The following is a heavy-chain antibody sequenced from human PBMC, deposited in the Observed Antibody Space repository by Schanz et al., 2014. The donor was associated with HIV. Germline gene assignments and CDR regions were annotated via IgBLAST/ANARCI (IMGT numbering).Heavy chain of an antibody. J-gene: IGHJ4*02. CDR1: GFIFSSYS. CDR2: ISSGSSHI. V-gene: IGHV3-21*01. Sequence: EVQLVESGGGLVKPGGSLRLSCAASGFIFSSYSMNWVRQAPGKGLEWVSSISSGSSHIYNADSVKGRFTISRDNARNTLYLQMNSLRAEDTAVYYCARDSGPGSYWGQGTLVTVSS. CDR3: ARDSGPGSY. D-gene: IGHD3-10*01.